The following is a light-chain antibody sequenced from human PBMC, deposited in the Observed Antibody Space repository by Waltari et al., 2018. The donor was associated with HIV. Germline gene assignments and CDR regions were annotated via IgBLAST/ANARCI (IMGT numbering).Light chain of an antibody. CDR2: AAS. CDR1: QNFNNY. J-gene: IGKJ1*01. Sequence: DIQMSQAPSCVTVSVGDRVTISCRTNQNFNNYINWYQHKPGKAPKHLIYAASSLQSRIPSRFGGSRSGTEFALTNRSLQPEDFTTYYCQHPRTFGQGTKVEIK. CDR3: QHPRT. V-gene: IGKV1-39*01.